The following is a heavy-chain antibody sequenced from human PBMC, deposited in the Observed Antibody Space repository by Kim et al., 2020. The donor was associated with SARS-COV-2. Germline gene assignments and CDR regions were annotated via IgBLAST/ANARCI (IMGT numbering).Heavy chain of an antibody. CDR1: GFTFSSYA. CDR2: ISGSGGST. D-gene: IGHD3-3*01. V-gene: IGHV3-23*01. CDR3: AKDRRLYYDFWTGYERPRDGMDV. J-gene: IGHJ6*02. Sequence: GGSLRLSCAASGFTFSSYAMSWVRQAPGKGLEWVSGISGSGGSTYYADSVKGRFTISRDNSKNTLYLQVHSLRAEDTAVYYCAKDRRLYYDFWTGYERPRDGMDVWGQGTTVTVSS.